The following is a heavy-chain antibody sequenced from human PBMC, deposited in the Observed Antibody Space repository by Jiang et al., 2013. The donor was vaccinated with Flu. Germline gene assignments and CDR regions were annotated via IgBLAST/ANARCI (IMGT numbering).Heavy chain of an antibody. V-gene: IGHV4-59*01. Sequence: GSGLVKPSETLSLTCTVSGGSISSYYWSWIRQPPGKGLEWIGYIYYSGSTNYNPSLKSRVTISVDTSKNQFSLKLSSVTAADTAVYYCARGKYQLLYNWFDPWGQGTLVTV. D-gene: IGHD2-2*01. CDR3: ARGKYQLLYNWFDP. CDR1: GGSISSYY. CDR2: IYYSGST. J-gene: IGHJ5*02.